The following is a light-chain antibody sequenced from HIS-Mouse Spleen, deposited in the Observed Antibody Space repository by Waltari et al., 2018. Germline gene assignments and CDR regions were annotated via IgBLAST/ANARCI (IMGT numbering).Light chain of an antibody. V-gene: IGLV3-19*01. CDR2: GKN. CDR3: NSRDSSGNHLSV. Sequence: SSELTQDPAVSVALGQTVRITCQGDSLRSYYASWYQQKPGQAPVLVIYGKNNRPSGIPDRFSGCSSGNTASVTITGAQAEDEADYYCNSRDSSGNHLSVFGTGTKVTVL. CDR1: SLRSYY. J-gene: IGLJ1*01.